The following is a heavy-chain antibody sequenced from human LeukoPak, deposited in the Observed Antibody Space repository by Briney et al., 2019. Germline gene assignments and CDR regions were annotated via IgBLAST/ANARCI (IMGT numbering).Heavy chain of an antibody. Sequence: ASVKVSCKASGYIFINYYMHWVRQAPGQGLEWMGRINPNSGGANYAQKFQGRVTMTRDTSISTAYMELSGLTSDDTAVFYCARGYSYGYYFDYWGQGTLVTVSS. V-gene: IGHV1-2*06. CDR3: ARGYSYGYYFDY. D-gene: IGHD5-18*01. J-gene: IGHJ4*02. CDR2: INPNSGGA. CDR1: GYIFINYY.